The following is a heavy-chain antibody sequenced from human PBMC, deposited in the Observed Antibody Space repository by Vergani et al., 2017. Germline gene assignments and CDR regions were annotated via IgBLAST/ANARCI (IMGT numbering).Heavy chain of an antibody. Sequence: QVQLVESGGGVVQPGRSLRLSCAASGFTFSSYGMHWVRQAPGKGLEWVAVISYDGSNKYYADSVKGRFTISRDNSKNTLYLQMNSLRAEDTAVYYCAKILSCGGGCYPLDYWGQGTLVTVSS. CDR1: GFTFSSYG. D-gene: IGHD2-21*02. CDR3: AKILSCGGGCYPLDY. V-gene: IGHV3-30*18. J-gene: IGHJ4*02. CDR2: ISYDGSNK.